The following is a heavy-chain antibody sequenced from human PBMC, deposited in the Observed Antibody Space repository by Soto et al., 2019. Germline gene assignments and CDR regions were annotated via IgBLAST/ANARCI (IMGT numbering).Heavy chain of an antibody. J-gene: IGHJ4*02. CDR2: IWYDGSNK. V-gene: IGHV3-33*01. CDR3: ARGGGVKGPLDY. CDR1: GFTFSSYG. Sequence: QVQLVESGGGVVQPGRSLRLSCAASGFTFSSYGMHWVRQAPGKGLEWVAVIWYDGSNKYYADSVKGRFTISRDNSKNTLYLQMNSLRAEDTAVYYCARGGGVKGPLDYWGQGTLVTVSS. D-gene: IGHD3-16*01.